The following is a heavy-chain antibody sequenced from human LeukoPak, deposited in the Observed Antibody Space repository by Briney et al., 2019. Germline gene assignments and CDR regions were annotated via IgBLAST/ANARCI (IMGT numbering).Heavy chain of an antibody. CDR1: GFTFSNTW. J-gene: IGHJ4*02. Sequence: GGSLRLSCAASGFTFSNTWKSWVRQAPGKGLEWVARIKSKTEGETIDYSAPVKGRFTISRDTSKNTLYLQMNSLRAEDTAMYYCAGASGLLYPFIYWGQGTLVTVSS. D-gene: IGHD6-25*01. CDR3: AGASGLLYPFIY. V-gene: IGHV3-15*01. CDR2: IKSKTEGETI.